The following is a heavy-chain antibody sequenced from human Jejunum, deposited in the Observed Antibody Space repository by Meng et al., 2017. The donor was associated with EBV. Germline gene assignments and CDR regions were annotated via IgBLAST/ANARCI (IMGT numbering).Heavy chain of an antibody. CDR3: SRDLAGSDDD. J-gene: IGHJ4*02. CDR1: GLTFSSYW. V-gene: IGHV3-74*01. D-gene: IGHD6-25*01. CDR2: TNEDGRIT. Sequence: EVVRVEHGGALGQPGGALGLSCAASGLTFSSYWMHWVRQAPGQGLVWVSRTNEDGRITNYADSVKGRFTISRDNTKNTLYLQMNSLRAEDTAVYFCSRDLAGSDDDWGQGTLVTVSS.